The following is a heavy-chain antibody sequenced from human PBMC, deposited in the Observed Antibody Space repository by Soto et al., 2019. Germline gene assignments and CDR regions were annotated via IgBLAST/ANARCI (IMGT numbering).Heavy chain of an antibody. D-gene: IGHD6-13*01. CDR1: GFTFDDYA. Sequence: SLRLSCAASGFTFDDYAMHWVRQAPGKGLEWVSGISWNSGSIGYADSVKGRFTISRDNAKNSLYLQMNSLRAEDTALYYCAKDRIAAAGHLFDYWGQGTLVTVSS. J-gene: IGHJ4*02. V-gene: IGHV3-9*01. CDR2: ISWNSGSI. CDR3: AKDRIAAAGHLFDY.